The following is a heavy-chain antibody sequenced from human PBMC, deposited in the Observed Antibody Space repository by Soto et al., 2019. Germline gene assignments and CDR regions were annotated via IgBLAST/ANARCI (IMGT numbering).Heavy chain of an antibody. CDR2: FIPVYRTL. J-gene: IGHJ4*02. V-gene: IGHV1-69*13. D-gene: IGHD3-3*01. Sequence: ASVKVSCKASGVSFGNSAINWVRQTPGQGLEWLGGFIPVYRTLNYAQKFQGRVTITADESTGTAYMTLSSLASDDTAVYYCATGVIWIGYFTVDSWGQGTRVTVSS. CDR3: ATGVIWIGYFTVDS. CDR1: GVSFGNSA.